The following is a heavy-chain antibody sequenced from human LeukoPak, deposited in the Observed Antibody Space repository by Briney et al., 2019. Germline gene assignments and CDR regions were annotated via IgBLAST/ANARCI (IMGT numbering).Heavy chain of an antibody. CDR2: INHNGNVN. D-gene: IGHD2-2*01. CDR3: ARDCSSSCSPYYGMDV. Sequence: PGGYLRLSCAASGFTFSSYWMNWARQAPGKGLEWVASINHNGNVNYYVDSVKGRFTISRDNAKNSLYLQMSNLRAEDTAVYYCARDCSSSCSPYYGMDVWGQGTTVTVSS. V-gene: IGHV3-7*03. CDR1: GFTFSSYW. J-gene: IGHJ6*02.